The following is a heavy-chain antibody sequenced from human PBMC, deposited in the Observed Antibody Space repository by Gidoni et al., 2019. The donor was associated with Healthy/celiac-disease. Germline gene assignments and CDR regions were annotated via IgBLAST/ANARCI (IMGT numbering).Heavy chain of an antibody. CDR2: IYHSGST. V-gene: IGHV4-4*02. CDR1: GGSIRSSNW. J-gene: IGHJ4*02. CDR3: ARVFRAGDRGNCLDY. D-gene: IGHD2-15*01. Sequence: QVQLQESGPGLVKPSGTLSLTCAVSGGSIRSSNWWSWVRQPPGKGLEWIGEIYHSGSTNYNPSLKSRVTISVDKSKNQFSLKLSSVTAADTAVYYCARVFRAGDRGNCLDYWGQGTLVTVSS.